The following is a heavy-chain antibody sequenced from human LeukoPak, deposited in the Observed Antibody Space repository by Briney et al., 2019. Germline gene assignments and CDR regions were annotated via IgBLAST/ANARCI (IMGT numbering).Heavy chain of an antibody. CDR3: ARHGGGYCRSTSCYLFDP. V-gene: IGHV5-51*01. Sequence: GESLKISCKVSGYSFTTYWIGWGRQVPGKGLEWMGIIYPGDSDTRYSPSFQGQVTISADKSISTAYLQWSSLKASDTAMYYCARHGGGYCRSTSCYLFDPWGQGTLVTVPS. CDR2: IYPGDSDT. CDR1: GYSFTTYW. D-gene: IGHD2-2*01. J-gene: IGHJ5*02.